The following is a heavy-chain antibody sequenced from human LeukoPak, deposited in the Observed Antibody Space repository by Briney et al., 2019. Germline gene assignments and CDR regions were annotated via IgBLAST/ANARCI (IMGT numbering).Heavy chain of an antibody. Sequence: ASVTVSCKASGYTFTGYYMHWVRQAPGQGLEWMGWINPNSGGTNYAQKFQGRVTMTRDTSISTAYMELSRLRSDDTAVYYCARSLVIVVVPAAIGYWGQGTLVTVSS. CDR3: ARSLVIVVVPAAIGY. V-gene: IGHV1-2*02. CDR1: GYTFTGYY. J-gene: IGHJ4*02. CDR2: INPNSGGT. D-gene: IGHD2-2*03.